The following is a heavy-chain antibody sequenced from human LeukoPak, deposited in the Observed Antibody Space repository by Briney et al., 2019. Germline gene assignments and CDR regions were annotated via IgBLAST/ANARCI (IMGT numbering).Heavy chain of an antibody. CDR2: IYHSGNT. Sequence: SETLSLTCTVSGGSISSYYWNWIRQPPGKGLEWIGYIYHSGNTNYNPSLKSRVIISVDTSKNQFSLKLSSVTAADTAVYYCARDNGGSGWHWFDPWGQGTLVTVSS. D-gene: IGHD6-19*01. V-gene: IGHV4-59*01. CDR1: GGSISSYY. J-gene: IGHJ5*02. CDR3: ARDNGGSGWHWFDP.